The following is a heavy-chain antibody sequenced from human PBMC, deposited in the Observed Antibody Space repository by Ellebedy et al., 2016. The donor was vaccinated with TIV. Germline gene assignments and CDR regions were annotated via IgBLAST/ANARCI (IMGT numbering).Heavy chain of an antibody. Sequence: PGGSLRLSCKGSGYSFSRKWIGWVRQTPGKGLEWMRPIFLGDSDARYSPSFRGQVTMSADKSISTSYLQWTSLKASYTAMYFCARFANDAFDYWGQGTLVTVSS. CDR3: ARFANDAFDY. D-gene: IGHD3-16*01. V-gene: IGHV5-51*01. CDR2: IFLGDSDA. CDR1: GYSFSRKW. J-gene: IGHJ4*02.